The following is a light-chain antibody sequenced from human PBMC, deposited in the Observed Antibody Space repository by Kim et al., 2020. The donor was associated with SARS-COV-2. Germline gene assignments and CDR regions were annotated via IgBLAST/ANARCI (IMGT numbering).Light chain of an antibody. Sequence: AAVGDRFTIPCRASQYISDYVSWYQHKPGKAPNLLIYTASNLQTGVPVRFSGSGSGTDFTLTISGLQPEDLGTYYCQQTFKIPITFGQGTRLEIK. CDR2: TAS. V-gene: IGKV1-39*01. CDR1: QYISDY. CDR3: QQTFKIPIT. J-gene: IGKJ5*01.